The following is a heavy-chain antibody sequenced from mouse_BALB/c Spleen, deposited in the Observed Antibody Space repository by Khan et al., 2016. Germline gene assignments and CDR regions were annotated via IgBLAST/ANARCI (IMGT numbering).Heavy chain of an antibody. CDR3: SRDGGTGTFAY. CDR2: ISYDGTN. J-gene: IGHJ3*01. D-gene: IGHD4-1*01. V-gene: IGHV3-6*02. Sequence: EVQLQESGPGLVKPSQSLSLTCSVTGYSITSGYYWNWIRQFPGNQLEWMGYISYDGTNYYNPSLKNRISITRDTSKNHFFLKLNSVTSEDTATYDCSRDGGTGTFAYWGQGTLVTVSA. CDR1: GYSITSGYY.